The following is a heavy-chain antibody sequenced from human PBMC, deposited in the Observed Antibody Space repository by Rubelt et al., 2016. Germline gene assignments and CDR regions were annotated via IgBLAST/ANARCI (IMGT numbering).Heavy chain of an antibody. Sequence: CAGFGFTFSDYAMSWVRQAPGKGLEWVSAISGSGGSPYYADSVKGRFTISRDNSKNTLYLQMNSLRPEDTAVYYCARQEDCWGGFRGEFDYWGQGTLVTGSS. CDR1: GFTFSDYA. J-gene: IGHJ4*02. V-gene: IGHV3-23*01. CDR3: ARQEDCWGGFRGEFDY. CDR2: ISGSGGSP. D-gene: IGHD3-3*01.